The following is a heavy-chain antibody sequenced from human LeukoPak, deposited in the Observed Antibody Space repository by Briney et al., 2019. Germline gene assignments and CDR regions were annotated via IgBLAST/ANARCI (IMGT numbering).Heavy chain of an antibody. Sequence: GGSLRLSCAASGFSLRNYAMSWVRQAPGKGLEWVSGISGSGGSTYYADSVKGRFTISRDNSKNTLYLQMNSLRVEDTAVFYCAKVRDGRSTGGTYYYYMDVWGKGTTVTVSS. CDR2: ISGSGGST. V-gene: IGHV3-23*01. J-gene: IGHJ6*03. CDR1: GFSLRNYA. D-gene: IGHD1-26*01. CDR3: AKVRDGRSTGGTYYYYMDV.